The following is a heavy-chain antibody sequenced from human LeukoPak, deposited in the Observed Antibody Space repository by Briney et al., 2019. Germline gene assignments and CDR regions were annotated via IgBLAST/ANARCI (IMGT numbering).Heavy chain of an antibody. CDR3: GRDLVYGSGSLDN. Sequence: GGSLRLSCAASGFSFSSYWMHWVRQVPGKGLVWVSRIKPDGSGANYADSVTGRFTISRDNVKNTLFLQMNSLRVEDTAVYYCGRDLVYGSGSLDNWGQGTLVTVSS. V-gene: IGHV3-74*01. CDR1: GFSFSSYW. CDR2: IKPDGSGA. D-gene: IGHD3-10*01. J-gene: IGHJ4*02.